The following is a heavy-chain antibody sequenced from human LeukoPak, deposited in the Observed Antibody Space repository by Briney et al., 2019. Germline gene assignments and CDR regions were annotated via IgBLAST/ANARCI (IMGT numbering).Heavy chain of an antibody. Sequence: ASVKVSCKASGYTFTSYGISWVRQAPGQGLEWMGWISAYNGNTNYAQKLQGRVTMTTDTSTSTAYMELRSLRSDDTAVYYCARAGNPTYYDFWSGYTNWFDPWGQGTLVTVSS. CDR3: ARAGNPTYYDFWSGYTNWFDP. D-gene: IGHD3-3*01. CDR1: GYTFTSYG. CDR2: ISAYNGNT. J-gene: IGHJ5*02. V-gene: IGHV1-18*01.